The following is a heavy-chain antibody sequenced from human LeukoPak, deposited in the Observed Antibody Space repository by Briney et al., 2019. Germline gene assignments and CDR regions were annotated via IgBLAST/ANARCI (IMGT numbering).Heavy chain of an antibody. CDR2: ISYDGSNK. J-gene: IGHJ6*02. CDR1: GFTFSSYA. V-gene: IGHV3-30-3*01. CDR3: TTEVVSSFLGGFQLPDYYYGMDV. D-gene: IGHD2-2*01. Sequence: GGSLRLSCAASGFTFSSYAMHWVRQAPGKGLEWVAVISYDGSNKYYADSVKGRFTISRDNSKNTLYLQMNSLRAEDTAVYYTTTEVVSSFLGGFQLPDYYYGMDVWGQGTTVTVSS.